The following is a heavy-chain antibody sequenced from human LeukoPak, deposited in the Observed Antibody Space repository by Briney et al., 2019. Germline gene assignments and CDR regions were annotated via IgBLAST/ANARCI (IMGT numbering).Heavy chain of an antibody. CDR3: AGGGYYDFWSGYYDAFDI. CDR1: GFTFSDYY. Sequence: GGSLRLSCAASGFTFSDYYMSWIRQAPGKGLEWVSYISSSGSTIYYADSVKGRFTISRDNAENSLYLQTNSLRAEDTAVYYCAGGGYYDFWSGYYDAFDIWGQGTMVTVSS. CDR2: ISSSGSTI. V-gene: IGHV3-11*04. J-gene: IGHJ3*02. D-gene: IGHD3-3*01.